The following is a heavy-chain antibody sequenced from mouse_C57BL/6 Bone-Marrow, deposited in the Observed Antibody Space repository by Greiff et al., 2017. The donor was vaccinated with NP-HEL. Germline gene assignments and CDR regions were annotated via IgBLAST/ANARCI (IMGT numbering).Heavy chain of an antibody. D-gene: IGHD1-1*01. CDR2: INPYNGDT. J-gene: IGHJ3*01. Sequence: EVQLQQSGPELVKPGDSVKMSCKASGYSFTGYFMNWVMQSHGKSLEWIGRINPYNGDTFYNQKFKGKATLTVDKSSSTAHMELRSLTSEDSAVYYCARRGLFITTVVPFAYWGQGTLVTVSA. CDR3: ARRGLFITTVVPFAY. V-gene: IGHV1-20*01. CDR1: GYSFTGYF.